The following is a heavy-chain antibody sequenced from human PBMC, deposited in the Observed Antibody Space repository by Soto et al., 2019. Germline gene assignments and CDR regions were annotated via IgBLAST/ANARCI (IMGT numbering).Heavy chain of an antibody. CDR3: AALGRGXCSGGSCYSDYYYGMDV. Sequence: SQTLSLTCAISGDSVSSNSAAWNWIRQSPSRGLEWLGRTYYRSKWYNDYAVSVRSRITINPDTSKNQFSLQLNSVTPEDTAVYYCAALGRGXCSGGSCYSDYYYGMDVWGQGTTVTVSS. CDR1: GDSVSSNSAA. V-gene: IGHV6-1*01. J-gene: IGHJ6*02. CDR2: TYYRSKWYN. D-gene: IGHD2-15*01.